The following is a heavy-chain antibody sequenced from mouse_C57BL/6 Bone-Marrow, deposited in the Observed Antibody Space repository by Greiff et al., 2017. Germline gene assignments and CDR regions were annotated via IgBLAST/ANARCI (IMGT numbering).Heavy chain of an antibody. D-gene: IGHD1-1*01. CDR2: ISNGGGST. V-gene: IGHV5-12*01. CDR3: ARQGYYGSSYYFDY. CDR1: GFTFSDYY. Sequence: EVKLMESGGGLVQPGGSLKLSCAASGFTFSDYYMYWVRQTPEKRLEWVAYISNGGGSTYYPDTVKGRFTIARDNAKNTLYLQMSRLKSEDTAMYYCARQGYYGSSYYFDYWGQGTTLTVSS. J-gene: IGHJ2*01.